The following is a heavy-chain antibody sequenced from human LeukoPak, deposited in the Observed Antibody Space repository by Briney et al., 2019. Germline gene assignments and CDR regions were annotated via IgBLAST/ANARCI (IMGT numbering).Heavy chain of an antibody. CDR2: ISYDGSNK. CDR1: GFTFSSYA. CDR3: AGDLPPVPAAISNYYYYYGMDV. D-gene: IGHD2-2*01. Sequence: PGRSLRLSCAASGFTFSSYAMHWVRQAPGKGLEWVAVISYDGSNKYYADSVKGRFTISRDNSKNTLYLQMNSLRAEDTAVYYCAGDLPPVPAAISNYYYYYGMDVWGQGTTVTVSS. J-gene: IGHJ6*02. V-gene: IGHV3-30-3*01.